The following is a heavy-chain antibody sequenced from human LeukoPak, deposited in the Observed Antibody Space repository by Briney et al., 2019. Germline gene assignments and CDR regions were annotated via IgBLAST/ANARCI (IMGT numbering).Heavy chain of an antibody. CDR3: ASWGKYYDSSGEDY. CDR1: GFTVSGEY. V-gene: IGHV3-53*05. CDR2: IYRDGST. J-gene: IGHJ4*02. D-gene: IGHD3-22*01. Sequence: GGSLRLSCAASGFTVSGEYMSWVRQAPGRGLEWVSVIYRDGSTHYADSVKGRFTISRDNSKNTLYLQMNSLRAEDTAVYYCASWGKYYDSSGEDYWGQGTLVTVSS.